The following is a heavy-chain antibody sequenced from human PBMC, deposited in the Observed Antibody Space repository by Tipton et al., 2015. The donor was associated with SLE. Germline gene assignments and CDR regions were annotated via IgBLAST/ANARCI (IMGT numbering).Heavy chain of an antibody. CDR3: ARVRCSGSACYAPFDF. D-gene: IGHD2-21*02. Sequence: GSLRLSCAASGFRFSSYWMSWVRQAPGRGLEWVANINQDGSEKNYVDSVKGRFTVSRDNADNSVYLQMISLRAEDTSVYYCARVRCSGSACYAPFDFWGRGTLVTVSS. V-gene: IGHV3-7*01. CDR2: INQDGSEK. J-gene: IGHJ4*02. CDR1: GFRFSSYW.